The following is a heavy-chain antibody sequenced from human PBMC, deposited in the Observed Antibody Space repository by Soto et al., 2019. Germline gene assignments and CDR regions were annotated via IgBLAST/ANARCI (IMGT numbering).Heavy chain of an antibody. CDR1: GYTFTSYG. J-gene: IGHJ4*02. Sequence: ASVKVSCKASGYTFTSYGISWVRQAPGQGLEWMGWIRAYNGNTNYAQKLQGRVTMTTDTSTSTAYMELSSLRSEDTAVYYCATVRYGSSWFSRSAGYYFDYWGQGTLVTVS. D-gene: IGHD6-13*01. V-gene: IGHV1-18*01. CDR2: IRAYNGNT. CDR3: ATVRYGSSWFSRSAGYYFDY.